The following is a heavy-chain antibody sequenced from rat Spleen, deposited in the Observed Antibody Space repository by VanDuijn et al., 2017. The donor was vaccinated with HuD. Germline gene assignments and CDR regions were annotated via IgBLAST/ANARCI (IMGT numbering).Heavy chain of an antibody. V-gene: IGHV5-27*01. CDR2: ISTSGGST. J-gene: IGHJ1*01. Sequence: EVQLVESDGGLVQPGRSLKLSCAASGFTFSDYYMAWVRQAPTKGLEWVATISTSGGSTYYRDSVKGRFTISRDNAKSTLYLQMNSLRSEDTATYYCATSPYYWYFDFWGPGTMVTVSS. CDR1: GFTFSDYY. CDR3: ATSPYYWYFDF.